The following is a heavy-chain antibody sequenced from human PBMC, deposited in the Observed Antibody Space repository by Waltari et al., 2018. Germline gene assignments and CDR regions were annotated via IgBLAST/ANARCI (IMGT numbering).Heavy chain of an antibody. D-gene: IGHD4-17*01. V-gene: IGHV1-69*04. CDR3: ATSTIDYGDSLNYYVDMDV. CDR1: GGTLNIYC. J-gene: IGHJ6*03. CDR2: ITPILGIT. Sequence: QVQLVQSGAEVKKPGSSVKVSCKASGGTLNIYCINWVRQAPGQGLEWMGGITPILGITNYGQEYQGRVTSTADEVTSTADMELSRLRSEDTAVYYCATSTIDYGDSLNYYVDMDVWGKGTTVTV.